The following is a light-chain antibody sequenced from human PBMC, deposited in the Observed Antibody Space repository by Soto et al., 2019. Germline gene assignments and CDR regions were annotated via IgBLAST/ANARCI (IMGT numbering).Light chain of an antibody. V-gene: IGKV1-39*01. CDR2: DAS. Sequence: IQMTQSPSSLAASXGDRVTITCRASQTISTYVNWYRQKSGAAPELLIYDASTLQSGVPSRFRGGGSGTDFTLTLSSLQLEDFATYYCQQGYNTPQTFGQGTKVDIK. J-gene: IGKJ1*01. CDR1: QTISTY. CDR3: QQGYNTPQT.